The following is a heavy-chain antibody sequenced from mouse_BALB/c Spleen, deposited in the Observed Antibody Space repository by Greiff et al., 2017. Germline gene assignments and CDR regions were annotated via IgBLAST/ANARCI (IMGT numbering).Heavy chain of an antibody. Sequence: EVKLVESGGGLVQPGGSLRLSCATSGFTFTDYYMSWVRQPPGKALEWLGFIRNKANGYTTEYSASVKGRFTISRDNSQSILYLQMNTLRAEDSATYYCARVDGYYDYAMDYWGQGTSVTVSS. J-gene: IGHJ4*01. CDR1: GFTFTDYY. V-gene: IGHV7-3*02. D-gene: IGHD2-3*01. CDR2: IRNKANGYTT. CDR3: ARVDGYYDYAMDY.